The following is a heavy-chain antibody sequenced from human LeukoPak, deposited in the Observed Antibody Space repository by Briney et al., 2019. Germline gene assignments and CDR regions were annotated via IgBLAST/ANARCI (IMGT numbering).Heavy chain of an antibody. CDR3: ASWSSSFWFDP. J-gene: IGHJ5*02. Sequence: GGSLTLSCAASGFSVTTYAMGWVRQAPGKGLEWVSVISDRGDSTHYADSVKGRFTISRDSSKNTLYLQMNSLRAEDTAVYYCASWSSSFWFDPWGQGTLVAVSS. CDR1: GFSVTTYA. V-gene: IGHV3-23*01. D-gene: IGHD6-13*01. CDR2: ISDRGDST.